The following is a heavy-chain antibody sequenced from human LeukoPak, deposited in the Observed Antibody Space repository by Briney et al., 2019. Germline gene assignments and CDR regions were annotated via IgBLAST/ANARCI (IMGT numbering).Heavy chain of an antibody. CDR1: GYTFTSYD. J-gene: IGHJ4*02. CDR2: MNPNSGNT. V-gene: IGHV1-8*01. D-gene: IGHD3-22*01. CDR3: ARWSDYYDRSVYQYYFDY. Sequence: ASVKVSCKASGYTFTSYDINWVRQATGQGLEWMGWMNPNSGNTGYAQKFQGRVTMTTDTSTSTAYMDLRSLRSDDTAVYYCARWSDYYDRSVYQYYFDYWGQGTLVIVSS.